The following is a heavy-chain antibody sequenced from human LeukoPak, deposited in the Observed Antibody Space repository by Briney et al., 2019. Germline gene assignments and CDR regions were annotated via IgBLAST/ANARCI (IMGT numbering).Heavy chain of an antibody. D-gene: IGHD6-19*01. Sequence: GASVKVSCKASGYTFTSYAMHWVRQAPGQRLEWMGWINAGNGNTKYSQKFQGRVTITRDTSASTAYMELSSLRSEDTAVYYCARDGLSGTGQWRGDVWFDPWGQGTLVTVSS. V-gene: IGHV1-3*01. CDR1: GYTFTSYA. CDR2: INAGNGNT. J-gene: IGHJ5*02. CDR3: ARDGLSGTGQWRGDVWFDP.